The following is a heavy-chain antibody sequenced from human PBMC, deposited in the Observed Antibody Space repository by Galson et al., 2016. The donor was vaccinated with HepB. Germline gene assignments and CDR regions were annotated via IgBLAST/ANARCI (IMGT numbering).Heavy chain of an antibody. Sequence: TLSLTCIVSGGSVTTDPYYWTWIRHHPGKGLEWIGCIFYSGRPQYSPSLKIRVTISLDTSKNHFSLNVSSVTAADTAVYYCARGGGFGVEVPAAIHYYYYGMDVWGKGTTVTVSS. V-gene: IGHV4-31*03. D-gene: IGHD2-2*01. CDR1: GGSVTTDPYY. CDR3: ARGGGFGVEVPAAIHYYYYGMDV. CDR2: IFYSGRP. J-gene: IGHJ6*04.